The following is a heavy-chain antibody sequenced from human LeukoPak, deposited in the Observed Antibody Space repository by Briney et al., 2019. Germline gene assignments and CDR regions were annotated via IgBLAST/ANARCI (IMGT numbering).Heavy chain of an antibody. J-gene: IGHJ4*02. Sequence: PGGSLRLSCAGSGFTFSSYAMSWVRQAPGKGLEWVAAISGSGDSTYYGDSVKGRFTISRDNSKNTLYLQMNSLRAEDTAVYYCAKTRPLDSSSWSHGDYWGQGTLVTVSS. V-gene: IGHV3-23*01. CDR1: GFTFSSYA. CDR2: ISGSGDST. CDR3: AKTRPLDSSSWSHGDY. D-gene: IGHD6-13*01.